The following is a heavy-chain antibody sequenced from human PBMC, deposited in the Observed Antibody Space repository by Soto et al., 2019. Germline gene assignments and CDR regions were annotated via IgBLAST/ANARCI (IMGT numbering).Heavy chain of an antibody. CDR3: ARDGIAARPIAWFDP. V-gene: IGHV1-69*12. Sequence: QVQLVQSGAEVKKPGSSVKVSCKASGGTFSSYAISWVRQALGQGLEWMGGIIPIFGTANYAQKFQGRVTITADESTSIAYMELSSLRSEDTAVYYCARDGIAARPIAWFDPWGQGTLVTVSS. J-gene: IGHJ5*02. D-gene: IGHD6-6*01. CDR2: IIPIFGTA. CDR1: GGTFSSYA.